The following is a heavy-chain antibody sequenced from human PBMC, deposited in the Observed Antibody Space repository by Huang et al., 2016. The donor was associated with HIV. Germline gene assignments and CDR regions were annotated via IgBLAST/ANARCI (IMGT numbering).Heavy chain of an antibody. D-gene: IGHD3-3*01. J-gene: IGHJ4*02. CDR2: IKRKANVGAK. CDR3: VTNIRFLEWWGEFFFDL. Sequence: EVQLVESGGALAKAGGSLRLSCAASGFIFTNAWMSWVRKLWMRWGRKAPGKGLEGIGRIKRKANVGAKDYRASVKDRFTISRDDSKDTLYLQMNNLTFEDTAVYYCVTNIRFLEWWGEFFFDLWGQGTLVTVSS. V-gene: IGHV3-15*02. CDR1: GFIFTNAW.